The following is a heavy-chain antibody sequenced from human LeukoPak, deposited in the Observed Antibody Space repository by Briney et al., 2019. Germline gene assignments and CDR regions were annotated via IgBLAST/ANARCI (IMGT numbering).Heavy chain of an antibody. J-gene: IGHJ4*02. CDR2: ISYDGSNK. Sequence: GSLRLSCAASGFPFSSYAMHWVRQAPGKGLEWVAVISYDGSNKYYADSVKGRFTISRDNSKNTLYLQMNSLRAEDTAVYYCVRDGYYGKTGVSLDYWGQGTLVTVSS. CDR1: GFPFSSYA. D-gene: IGHD3-10*01. CDR3: VRDGYYGKTGVSLDY. V-gene: IGHV3-30*04.